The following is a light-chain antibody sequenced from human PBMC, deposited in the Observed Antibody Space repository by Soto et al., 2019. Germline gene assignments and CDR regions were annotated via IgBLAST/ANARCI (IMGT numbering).Light chain of an antibody. CDR2: DVT. Sequence: QSALTQPASVSDSPGQSITISCTGTSSDVGGYNHVSWYQQHPGKAPKLMIYDVTNRPSGASNRFSGSKSGNTASLTISGLQAEDEADYYCSSFTNTYSYVFGTGTKLTVL. J-gene: IGLJ1*01. CDR3: SSFTNTYSYV. CDR1: SSDVGGYNH. V-gene: IGLV2-14*01.